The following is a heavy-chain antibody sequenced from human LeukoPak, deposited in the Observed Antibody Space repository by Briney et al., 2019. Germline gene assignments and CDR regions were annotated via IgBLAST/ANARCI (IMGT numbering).Heavy chain of an antibody. D-gene: IGHD2-15*01. CDR2: ISGSGGST. J-gene: IGHJ1*01. CDR1: GFTFSSYA. Sequence: GGSLRLSCAASGFTFSSYAMSWVRQAPGKGLEWVSAISGSGGSTYYADSVKGRFTISRDNSKNTLYLQMNSLRAEDTAVHYCAEVGVAAGYFQHWGQGTLVTVSS. V-gene: IGHV3-23*01. CDR3: AEVGVAAGYFQH.